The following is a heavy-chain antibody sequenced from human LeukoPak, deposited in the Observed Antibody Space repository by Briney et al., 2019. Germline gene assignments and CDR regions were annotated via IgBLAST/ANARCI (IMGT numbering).Heavy chain of an antibody. J-gene: IGHJ4*02. CDR2: ISSSSSYI. CDR3: ATGQHYDSSGYSY. Sequence: PGGSLRLSCAASGFTFSSYSMNWVRQAPGKGLEWVSSISSSSSYIYYADSVKGRFTISRDNAKNSLYLQMNSLRAEDTAVYYCATGQHYDSSGYSYWGQGTLVTVPS. D-gene: IGHD3-22*01. V-gene: IGHV3-21*01. CDR1: GFTFSSYS.